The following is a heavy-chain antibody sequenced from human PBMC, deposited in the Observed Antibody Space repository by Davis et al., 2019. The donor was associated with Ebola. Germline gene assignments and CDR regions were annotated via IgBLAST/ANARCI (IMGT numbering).Heavy chain of an antibody. CDR3: ARAGGQGGGTLRF. CDR2: VYYTGTT. V-gene: IGHV4-59*11. D-gene: IGHD2-15*01. J-gene: IGHJ4*02. CDR1: GGSISTHY. Sequence: SETLSLTCTVPGGSISTHYWSWIRPTPGKGLEWIGYVYYTGTTSYSPSLKSRVTISLDTSRNQFSLILTSVSAADTAIYYCARAGGQGGGTLRFWGQGTLVTVSS.